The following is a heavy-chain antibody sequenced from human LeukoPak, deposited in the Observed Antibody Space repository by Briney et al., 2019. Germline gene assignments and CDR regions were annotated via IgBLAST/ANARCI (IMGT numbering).Heavy chain of an antibody. D-gene: IGHD1-1*01. CDR3: ATGETGSTLGGY. CDR1: GGPLSAYY. V-gene: IGHV4-59*01. CDR2: IYDSGST. Sequence: PSETLSLTCTVSGGPLSAYYWTWIRQPPGKGLEWIGYIYDSGSTNYNPSLKSRVTMSVDTSKNQFSLKLTSVTAADTAVYYCATGETGSTLGGYWGQGTLVTVSS. J-gene: IGHJ4*02.